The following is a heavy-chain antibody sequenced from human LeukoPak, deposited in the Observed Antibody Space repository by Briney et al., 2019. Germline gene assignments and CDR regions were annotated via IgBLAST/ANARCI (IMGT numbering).Heavy chain of an antibody. CDR3: AKRDITIFGVTTNLPTQT. CDR2: ISGSGGNT. V-gene: IGHV3-23*01. J-gene: IGHJ5*02. CDR1: GFTFSSYA. D-gene: IGHD3-3*01. Sequence: GGSLRLSCAASGFTFSSYAMSWVRQAPGKGLEWVSEISGSGGNTYYADSVKGRFTISRDNSKNTLYLQMNSLRAEDTAVYYCAKRDITIFGVTTNLPTQTWGQGTLVTVSS.